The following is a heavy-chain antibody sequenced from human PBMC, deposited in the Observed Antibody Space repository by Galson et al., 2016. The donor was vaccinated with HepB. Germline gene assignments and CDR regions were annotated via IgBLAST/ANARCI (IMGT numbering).Heavy chain of an antibody. D-gene: IGHD3-22*01. V-gene: IGHV3-7*01. CDR1: GFTFSNYW. Sequence: SLRLSCAVSGFTFSNYWMTWVRQAPGKGLEWVANINQDGSDKYYVHSVKDRFTVSRDNAENSLFLQMSSLKAEDTAVYYCARARPPYYYDGYGHYPDYWGRGILVTVSS. CDR2: INQDGSDK. J-gene: IGHJ4*02. CDR3: ARARPPYYYDGYGHYPDY.